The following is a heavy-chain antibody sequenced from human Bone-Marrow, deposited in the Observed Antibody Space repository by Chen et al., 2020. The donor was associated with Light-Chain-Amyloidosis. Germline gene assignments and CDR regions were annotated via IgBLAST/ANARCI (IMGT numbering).Heavy chain of an antibody. J-gene: IGHJ4*02. V-gene: IGHV4-34*02. D-gene: IGHD3-10*01. CDR1: GGSFSGYY. CDR3: ARGRSYYYGLGKIDY. Sequence: QVQLQQWGAGLLRPSETLSLTCAVYGGSFSGYYWTWIRQPPGKGLEWIGEINDAENTNYNTPLRRRVTISLDTSKNHFSLNLTSVTAADTAVYYCARGRSYYYGLGKIDYWGQGSLVIVSS. CDR2: INDAENT.